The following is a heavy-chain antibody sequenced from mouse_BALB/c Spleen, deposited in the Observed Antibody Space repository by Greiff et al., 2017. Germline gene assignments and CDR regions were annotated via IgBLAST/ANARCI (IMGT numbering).Heavy chain of an antibody. D-gene: IGHD2-1*01. CDR1: GYSFSSYW. J-gene: IGHJ4*01. CDR3: ARDYGNAMDY. V-gene: IGHV1-9*01. CDR2: ILPGSGST. Sequence: QVQLQQSGAELMKPGASVKISCKATGYSFSSYWIEWVKQRPGHGLEWIGEILPGSGSTYYNEKFKGMATFTADTSSNTAYMQLSSLTSEDSAVYYCARDYGNAMDYWGQGTSVTVSS.